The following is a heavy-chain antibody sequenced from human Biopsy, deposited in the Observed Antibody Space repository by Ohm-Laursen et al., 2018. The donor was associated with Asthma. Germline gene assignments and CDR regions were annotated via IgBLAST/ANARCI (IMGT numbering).Heavy chain of an antibody. V-gene: IGHV4-34*01. D-gene: IGHD1-26*01. J-gene: IGHJ6*02. CDR1: GGSFSSNY. CDR3: ARGSSSRRSQWELLGSGGKRAHSYFRMDV. Sequence: SQTLSLTCAVYGGSFSSNYWSWIRQTPGKGLEWLGGTHHSGYTNYNPSLSSRLTLSVDTSKNQFSLRLPSLTAADTAVYYPARGSSSRRSQWELLGSGGKRAHSYFRMDVWGQGTTVTVSS. CDR2: THHSGYT.